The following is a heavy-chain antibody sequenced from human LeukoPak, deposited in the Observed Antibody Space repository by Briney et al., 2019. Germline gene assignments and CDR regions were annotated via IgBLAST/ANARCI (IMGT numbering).Heavy chain of an antibody. CDR3: ATQTSRIPYYYYGMDV. J-gene: IGHJ6*02. CDR2: FDPEDGET. D-gene: IGHD2-21*01. CDR1: GYTLTELS. Sequence: GASVKVSCKVSGYTLTELSMHWVRQAPGKGLEWMGGFDPEDGETIYAQKFQGRVTMTEDTSTDTAYMELSSLRSEDTAVYYCATQTSRIPYYYYGMDVWGQGTTVTVSS. V-gene: IGHV1-24*01.